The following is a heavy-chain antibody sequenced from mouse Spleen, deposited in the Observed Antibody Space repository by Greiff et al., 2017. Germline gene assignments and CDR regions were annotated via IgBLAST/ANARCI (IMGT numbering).Heavy chain of an antibody. V-gene: IGHV1S126*01. J-gene: IGHJ2*01. CDR3: ARSDDYAYFDY. D-gene: IGHD2-4*01. Sequence: QVQLQQSGPQLVRPGASVKISCKASGYSFTSYWMHWVKQRPGQGLEWIGMIDPSDSETRLNQKFKDKATLTVDKSSSTAYMQLSSPTSEDSAVYYCARSDDYAYFDYWGQGTTLTVSS. CDR1: GYSFTSYW. CDR2: IDPSDSET.